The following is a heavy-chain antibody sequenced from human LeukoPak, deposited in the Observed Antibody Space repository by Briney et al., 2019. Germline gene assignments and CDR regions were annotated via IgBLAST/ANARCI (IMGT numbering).Heavy chain of an antibody. D-gene: IGHD6-13*01. CDR3: TRYSSSWYDWFDP. Sequence: GGSLRLSCAASGFTVSSNYMSWVRQTPGKGLEWVGFIRSKAYGGTTEYAASVKGRFTISRDDSKSIAYLQMNSLKTEDTAVYYCTRYSSSWYDWFDPWGQGTLVTVSS. J-gene: IGHJ5*02. CDR2: IRSKAYGGTT. V-gene: IGHV3-49*04. CDR1: GFTVSSNY.